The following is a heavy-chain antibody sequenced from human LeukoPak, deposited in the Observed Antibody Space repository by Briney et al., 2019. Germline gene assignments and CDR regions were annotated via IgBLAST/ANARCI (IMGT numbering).Heavy chain of an antibody. V-gene: IGHV4-39*01. CDR3: ASFRYSGSYSDY. D-gene: IGHD1-26*01. CDR1: GGSISSSSYY. Sequence: SETLSLTCTVSGGSISSSSYYWGWIRQPPGKGLEWIGSIYYSGSTYYNPSLKSRVTISVNTSKNQFSLKLSSVTAADTAVYYCASFRYSGSYSDYWGQGTLVTVSS. CDR2: IYYSGST. J-gene: IGHJ4*02.